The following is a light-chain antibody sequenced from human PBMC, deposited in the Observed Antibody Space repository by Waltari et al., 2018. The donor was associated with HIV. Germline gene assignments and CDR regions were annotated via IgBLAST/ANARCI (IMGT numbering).Light chain of an antibody. CDR3: KQYNNYSRT. V-gene: IGKV1-5*03. Sequence: DIQITQSPGTLSASIGDTVTITCRASQDLSIWFAWYQQKLGQTPKLLISKASHLESGDPSRLSGSGSATEFTRTITSLQPSDFATYYCKQYNNYSRTFGQGTNVEI. CDR2: KAS. CDR1: QDLSIW. J-gene: IGKJ1*01.